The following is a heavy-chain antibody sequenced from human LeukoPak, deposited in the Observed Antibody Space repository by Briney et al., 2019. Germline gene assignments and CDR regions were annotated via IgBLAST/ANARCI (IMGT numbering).Heavy chain of an antibody. Sequence: GASVKVSCKASGYTFTSYGISWVRQAPGQGLEWMGWISAYNGNTNYAQKLQGRVTMTTDTSTSTAYMELRSLRSDDTAVYYCAKEAAAGHTPNYYYYYYMDVWGKGTTVTVSS. CDR2: ISAYNGNT. CDR1: GYTFTSYG. D-gene: IGHD6-13*01. V-gene: IGHV1-18*01. J-gene: IGHJ6*03. CDR3: AKEAAAGHTPNYYYYYYMDV.